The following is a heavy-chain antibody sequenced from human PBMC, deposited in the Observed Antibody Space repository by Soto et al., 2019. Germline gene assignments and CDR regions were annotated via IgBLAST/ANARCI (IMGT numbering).Heavy chain of an antibody. CDR3: ARAGCDGGSCYSLVGLCDGMDV. Sequence: QVQLVESGGGVVEPGRSLRLSCAASGFTFSSYAMYWVRQAPGKGREWVAVISYDENNKYYADSVKGRFTISRDNSKTSLYMQMNSLRAEDTAVYYCARAGCDGGSCYSLVGLCDGMDVWGQGTTVTVSS. CDR1: GFTFSSYA. J-gene: IGHJ6*02. D-gene: IGHD2-15*01. CDR2: ISYDENNK. V-gene: IGHV3-30-3*01.